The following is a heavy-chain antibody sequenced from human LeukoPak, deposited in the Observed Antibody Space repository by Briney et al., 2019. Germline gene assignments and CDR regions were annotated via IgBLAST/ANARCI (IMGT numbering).Heavy chain of an antibody. CDR3: ARIYYYGSSGYFDY. D-gene: IGHD3-22*01. J-gene: IGHJ4*02. CDR2: IYHSGST. CDR1: GGSISSGGYS. Sequence: PSETLSLTCAVSGGSISSGGYSRSWIRQPPGKGLEWIGYIYHSGSTYYNPSLKSRVTISVDRSKNQFSLKLSSVTAADTAVYYCARIYYYGSSGYFDYWGQGTLVTVSS. V-gene: IGHV4-30-2*01.